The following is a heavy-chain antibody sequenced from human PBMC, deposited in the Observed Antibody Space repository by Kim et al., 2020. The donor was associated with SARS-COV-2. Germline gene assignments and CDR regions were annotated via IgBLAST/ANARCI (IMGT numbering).Heavy chain of an antibody. J-gene: IGHJ4*02. V-gene: IGHV3-33*06. Sequence: VKRRFTISRDNSKNALYLQMNSLRAEDTAVYYCAKDRGTVVLGTLYYFDYWGQGTLVTVSS. D-gene: IGHD3-10*01. CDR3: AKDRGTVVLGTLYYFDY.